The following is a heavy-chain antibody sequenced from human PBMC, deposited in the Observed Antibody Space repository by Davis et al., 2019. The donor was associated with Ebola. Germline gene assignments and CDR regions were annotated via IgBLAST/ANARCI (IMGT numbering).Heavy chain of an antibody. CDR1: GYSISSGYY. CDR2: IHHSGST. Sequence: MPSETLSLTCTVSGYSISSGYYWGWIRQPPGKGLEWIGNIHHSGSTYYNPALESRVTISLHTSRNQFSLNVTSVTAADTAIYYCARRNYYYENFWGQGILVTVSS. J-gene: IGHJ4*02. D-gene: IGHD3-22*01. CDR3: ARRNYYYENF. V-gene: IGHV4-38-2*02.